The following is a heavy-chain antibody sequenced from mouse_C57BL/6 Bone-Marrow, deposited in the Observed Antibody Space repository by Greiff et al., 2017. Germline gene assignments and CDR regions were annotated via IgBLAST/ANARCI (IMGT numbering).Heavy chain of an antibody. CDR2: ISSGGSDT. CDR1: GFTFSSYG. CDR3: ARRSFYGGIAY. V-gene: IGHV5-6*02. J-gene: IGHJ3*01. D-gene: IGHD1-1*01. Sequence: EVKVVESGGDLVKPGGSLKLPCAASGFTFSSYGMSWVRQTPDKRLEWVATISSGGSDTYYPDSVKGRVTITRDNAKNTLYLQMSSLKSEDTAIYYWARRSFYGGIAYGGQGTLVTVTA.